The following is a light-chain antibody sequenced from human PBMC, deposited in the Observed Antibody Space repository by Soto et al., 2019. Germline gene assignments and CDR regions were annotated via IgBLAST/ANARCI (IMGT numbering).Light chain of an antibody. Sequence: DIVMTQTPLSSPVTLGQPASISCRSSQSLVHGDGNTYLSWLHQRPGQPPRLLINKISHLISGVPDRFSGSGAGTEFTLQISRVEAEDVGVYYCMQATQFPGTFGQGTKLEIK. CDR1: QSLVHGDGNTY. CDR3: MQATQFPGT. J-gene: IGKJ2*01. V-gene: IGKV2-24*01. CDR2: KIS.